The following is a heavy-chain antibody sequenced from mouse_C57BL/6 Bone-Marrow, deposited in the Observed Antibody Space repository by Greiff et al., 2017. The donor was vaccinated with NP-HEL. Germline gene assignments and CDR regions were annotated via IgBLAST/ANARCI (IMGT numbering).Heavy chain of an antibody. J-gene: IGHJ2*01. CDR1: GFNIKDDY. CDR3: TVAYYFDY. V-gene: IGHV14-4*01. CDR2: IDPENGDT. Sequence: EVKLMESGAELVRPGASVKLSCTASGFNIKDDYMNWVKQRPEKGLEWIGWIDPENGDTEYASKFQGKATITADTSSNAAYLQLSSLTSVYTAVYYCTVAYYFDYWGQGTTLTVSS.